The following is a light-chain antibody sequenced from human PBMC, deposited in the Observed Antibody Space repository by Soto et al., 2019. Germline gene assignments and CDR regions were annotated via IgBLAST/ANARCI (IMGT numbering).Light chain of an antibody. CDR1: QSGSSN. V-gene: IGKV3-15*01. CDR3: QQYDNWYT. CDR2: DAS. Sequence: EIVMTQSPATLSVSPGERATLSCRASQSGSSNLAWYQQKPGQALRLLIYDASTRATGIPARFSGSGSGTEFTLTISSLQSEDFAVYYCQQYDNWYTFGQGTNLEIK. J-gene: IGKJ2*01.